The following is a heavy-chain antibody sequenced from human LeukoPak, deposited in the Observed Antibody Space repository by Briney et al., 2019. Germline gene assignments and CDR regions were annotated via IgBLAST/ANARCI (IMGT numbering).Heavy chain of an antibody. V-gene: IGHV4-59*01. Sequence: WGTLSLTCTVSGASISSYYWSWIRQPPGKGLEWIGFSAHSGSTSYNPSLKSRVTISVDRSMNHFSLILTSVTAADTAIYYCARYYADINGYYYYYDYWGQGTLVTASS. CDR3: ARYYADINGYYYYYDY. D-gene: IGHD3-22*01. J-gene: IGHJ4*02. CDR1: GASISSYY. CDR2: SAHSGST.